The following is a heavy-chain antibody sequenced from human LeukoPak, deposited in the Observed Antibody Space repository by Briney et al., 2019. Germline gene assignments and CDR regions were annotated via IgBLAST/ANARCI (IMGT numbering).Heavy chain of an antibody. J-gene: IGHJ5*02. CDR3: ARGPPLFDP. CDR1: GFTFSSYD. V-gene: IGHV3-48*01. Sequence: GGSLRLSCAASGFTFSSYDMNWIRQAPGKGLEWVSYISISSSTIYYADSVKGRFTISGDNAKNSLYLQMNSLRAEDTAIYYCARGPPLFDPWGQGTLVTVSS. CDR2: ISISSSTI.